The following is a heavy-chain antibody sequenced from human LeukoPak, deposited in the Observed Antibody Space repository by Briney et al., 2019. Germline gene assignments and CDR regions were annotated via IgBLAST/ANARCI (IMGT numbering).Heavy chain of an antibody. V-gene: IGHV1-69*02. CDR1: GGTFSSYT. CDR3: ARSSGYSGYDSRASGDY. Sequence: SVKVSFKASGGTFSSYTISWVRQAPGQGLEWMGRIIPILGIANYAQKFQGRVTITADKSTSTAYMELSSLRSEDTAVYYCARSSGYSGYDSRASGDYWGQGTLVTVSS. J-gene: IGHJ4*02. CDR2: IIPILGIA. D-gene: IGHD5-12*01.